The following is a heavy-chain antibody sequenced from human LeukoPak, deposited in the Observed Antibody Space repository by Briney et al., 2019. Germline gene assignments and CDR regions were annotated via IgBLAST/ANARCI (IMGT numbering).Heavy chain of an antibody. Sequence: GASVKVSCKASGYTFTDYYMHWVRQAPGQGLEWMGGIIPIFGTANYAQKFQGRVTITADESTSTAYMELSSLRSEDTAVYYCARDRYGYSSSWYYGMDVWGQGTTVTVSS. CDR2: IIPIFGTA. V-gene: IGHV1-69*13. CDR3: ARDRYGYSSSWYYGMDV. J-gene: IGHJ6*02. CDR1: GYTFTDYY. D-gene: IGHD6-13*01.